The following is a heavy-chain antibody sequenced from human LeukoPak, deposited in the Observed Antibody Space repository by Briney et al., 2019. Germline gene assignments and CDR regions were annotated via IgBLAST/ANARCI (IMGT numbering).Heavy chain of an antibody. CDR1: GGSISSGGYY. V-gene: IGHV4-31*03. Sequence: PSETLSLTCTVSGGSISSGGYYWSWIRQHPGKGLEWIGYIYYSGSTYYNPSLKSRVTISVDTSKNQFSLKPSSVTAADTAVYYCVALLRSDYYRGLDYWGQGTLVTVSS. CDR2: IYYSGST. CDR3: VALLRSDYYRGLDY. J-gene: IGHJ4*02. D-gene: IGHD3-3*01.